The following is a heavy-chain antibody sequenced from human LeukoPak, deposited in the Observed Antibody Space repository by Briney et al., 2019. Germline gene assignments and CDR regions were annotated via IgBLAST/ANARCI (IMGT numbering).Heavy chain of an antibody. J-gene: IGHJ4*02. D-gene: IGHD3-22*01. CDR2: INHSGST. CDR1: GGSFSGYY. CDR3: ARGVPYYYDSSGYYRENFDY. Sequence: SETLSLTCAVYGGSFSGYYWGWIRQPPGKGLEWIGEINHSGSTNYNPSLKSRVTISVDTSKNQFSLKLSSVTAADTAVYYCARGVPYYYDSSGYYRENFDYWGQGTLVTVSS. V-gene: IGHV4-34*01.